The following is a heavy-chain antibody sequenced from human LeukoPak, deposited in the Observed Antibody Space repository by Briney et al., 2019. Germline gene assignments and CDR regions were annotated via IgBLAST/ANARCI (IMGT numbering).Heavy chain of an antibody. CDR1: GGSISSGGYY. CDR3: ARARGVVPAATMNWFDP. D-gene: IGHD2-2*01. CDR2: IYYSGST. J-gene: IGHJ5*02. Sequence: SETLSLTCTVSGGSISSGGYYWSWIRQHPGKGLECIGYIYYSGSTYYNPSLKSRVTISVDTSKNQFSLKLSSVTAADTAVYYCARARGVVPAATMNWFDPWGQGTLVTVSP. V-gene: IGHV4-31*03.